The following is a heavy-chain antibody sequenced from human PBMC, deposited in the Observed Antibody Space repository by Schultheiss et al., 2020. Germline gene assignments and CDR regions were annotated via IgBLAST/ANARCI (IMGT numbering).Heavy chain of an antibody. J-gene: IGHJ4*02. CDR2: SRNKANSYTT. CDR3: VRLSRGYGEQQSFDY. D-gene: IGHD4-17*01. Sequence: GGSLRLSCAASGFTLSDHYIDWVRQAPGKGLEWVGRSRNKANSYTTEYAASVTDRFIISRDDSKNSVLLQMNSLKTEDTAVYYCVRLSRGYGEQQSFDYWGQGTLVTVSS. CDR1: GFTLSDHY. V-gene: IGHV3-72*01.